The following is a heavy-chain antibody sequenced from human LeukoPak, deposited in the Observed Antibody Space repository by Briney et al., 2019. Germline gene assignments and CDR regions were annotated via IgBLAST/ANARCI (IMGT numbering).Heavy chain of an antibody. J-gene: IGHJ4*02. CDR2: IKQDGSEK. V-gene: IGHV3-7*01. Sequence: GGSLRLSCAASGFTFSSYWMSWVRQAPGKGLEWVANIKQDGSEKYYVDSVKGRFTISRDNAKNSLYLQMNSLRAEDTAVYYCARVLYDFWSGLHYFDYWGQGTLVTVSS. CDR1: GFTFSSYW. D-gene: IGHD3-3*01. CDR3: ARVLYDFWSGLHYFDY.